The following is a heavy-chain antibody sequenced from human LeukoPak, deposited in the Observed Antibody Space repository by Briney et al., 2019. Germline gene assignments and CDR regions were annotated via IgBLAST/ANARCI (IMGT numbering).Heavy chain of an antibody. J-gene: IGHJ4*02. D-gene: IGHD3-22*01. CDR2: ISYDGSNK. Sequence: GRSLRPSCAASGFTFSSYAMHWVRQAPGKGLEWVAVISYDGSNKYYADSVKGRFTISRDNSKNTLYLQMNSLRAEDTAVYYCARDRYYYDSSGYYRFDYWGQGTLVTVSS. CDR3: ARDRYYYDSSGYYRFDY. V-gene: IGHV3-30-3*01. CDR1: GFTFSSYA.